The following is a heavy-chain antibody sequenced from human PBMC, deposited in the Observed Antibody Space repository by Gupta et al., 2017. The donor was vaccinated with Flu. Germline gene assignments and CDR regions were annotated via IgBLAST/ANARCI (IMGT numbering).Heavy chain of an antibody. Sequence: EVQLVGSGGGLVQPGGSVRLSCAASGFTLSTYWMTWVRQAPGKAPEWVGNVKQEGSERYYLDSVKGRVTISRDNAKNSLYLQMNSLRAEDTAVYFCVRDFRFQDDYWGQGTLVTVSS. J-gene: IGHJ4*02. CDR3: VRDFRFQDDY. V-gene: IGHV3-7*01. D-gene: IGHD3-10*01. CDR2: VKQEGSER. CDR1: GFTLSTYW.